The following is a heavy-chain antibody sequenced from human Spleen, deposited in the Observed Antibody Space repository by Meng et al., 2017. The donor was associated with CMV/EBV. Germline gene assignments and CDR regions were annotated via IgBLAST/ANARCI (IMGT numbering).Heavy chain of an antibody. D-gene: IGHD3-3*01. J-gene: IGHJ6*02. V-gene: IGHV3-23*01. CDR3: ARDPGSGYYWSGMDV. CDR2: ISSSGGST. Sequence: GESLKISCAASGFTFSSYAMSWVRQAPGKGLEWVSAISSSGGSTYYADSVKGRFTISRDSAKNTVYLQMNSLRAEDTAAYFCARDPGSGYYWSGMDVWGQGTTVTVSS. CDR1: GFTFSSYA.